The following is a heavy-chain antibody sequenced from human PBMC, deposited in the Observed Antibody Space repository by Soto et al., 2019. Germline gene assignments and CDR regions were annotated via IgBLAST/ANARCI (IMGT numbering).Heavy chain of an antibody. J-gene: IGHJ6*02. V-gene: IGHV1-69*01. CDR3: ARSTGYCTNGVCYYYYGMDV. D-gene: IGHD2-8*01. Sequence: QVQLVQSGAEVKKPGSSVKVSCKASGGTFSSYAISWVRQAPGQGLAWMGGIIPIFGTANYAQKFQGRVTITADESTSTAYMELSSLRSEDTSVYYCARSTGYCTNGVCYYYYGMDVWGQGTTVTVSS. CDR1: GGTFSSYA. CDR2: IIPIFGTA.